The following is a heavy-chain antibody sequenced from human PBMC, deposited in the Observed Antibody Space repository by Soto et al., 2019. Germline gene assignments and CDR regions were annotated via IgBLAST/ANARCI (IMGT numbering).Heavy chain of an antibody. CDR2: ISGSSDYI. J-gene: IGHJ6*02. CDR3: AREVDSAFYCYYPMDV. CDR1: GFTFTNYG. V-gene: IGHV3-21*01. D-gene: IGHD5-12*01. Sequence: PGGSLRLSCAASGFTFTNYGVNWVRQAPGKGLEWVSYISGSSDYIYYADSVKGRFTISRDNARNSLFLQMSSLRAEDTAMYYCAREVDSAFYCYYPMDVWGQGTTVTVSS.